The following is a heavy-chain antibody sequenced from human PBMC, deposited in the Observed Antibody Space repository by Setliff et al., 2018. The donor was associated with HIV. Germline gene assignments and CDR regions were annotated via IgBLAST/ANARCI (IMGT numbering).Heavy chain of an antibody. CDR2: IKQDGSEK. Sequence: GGSLRLSCAASGFRFSTYWMTWVRQAPGKGLEWVANIKQDGSEKYYVDSVKGRFTLSRDNAKNSLYLQMSDLRAEDTAVYYCAKDYYDFVWGSSLAYWGQGTLVTVSS. D-gene: IGHD3-16*01. CDR3: AKDYYDFVWGSSLAY. CDR1: GFRFSTYW. J-gene: IGHJ4*02. V-gene: IGHV3-7*03.